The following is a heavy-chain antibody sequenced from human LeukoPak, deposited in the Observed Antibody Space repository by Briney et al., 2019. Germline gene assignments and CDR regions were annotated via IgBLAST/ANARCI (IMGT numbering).Heavy chain of an antibody. J-gene: IGHJ5*02. CDR1: GYSISSGYD. Sequence: SETLSLTCTVSGYSISSGYDWGWIRQAPVKRLEWLGSIYYSGSTYYNPSLKSRVTISVDTSKNQFSLKLSSVTAADTAVYYCARDGVVGATTPWGQGTLVTVSS. V-gene: IGHV4-38-2*02. CDR3: ARDGVVGATTP. CDR2: IYYSGST. D-gene: IGHD1-26*01.